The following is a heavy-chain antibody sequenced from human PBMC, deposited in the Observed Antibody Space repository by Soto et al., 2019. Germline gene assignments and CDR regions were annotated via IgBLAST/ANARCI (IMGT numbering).Heavy chain of an antibody. J-gene: IGHJ6*02. CDR3: ARDWLDYDILTGSTNYYGMDV. CDR1: GGSSSSYY. CDR2: IYYSGST. V-gene: IGHV4-59*01. D-gene: IGHD3-9*01. Sequence: PSETLSVTCSVAGGSSSSYYGSWIRQPPGKGLELIGYIYYSGSTNYTPPLKSRVTISVDTSKNQFSLKLSSVTAADTAVYYCARDWLDYDILTGSTNYYGMDVWGQGTTVTVSS.